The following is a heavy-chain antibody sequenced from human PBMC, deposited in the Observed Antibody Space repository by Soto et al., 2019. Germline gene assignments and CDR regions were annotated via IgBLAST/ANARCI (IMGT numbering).Heavy chain of an antibody. CDR1: GFTFSSYA. Sequence: QVQLVESGGGVVQPGRSLRLSCAASGFTFSSYAMHWVRQAPGKGLEWVAVISYDGSNKYYADSVKSRFTISRDNSTNTRYLQMNSLRAEDTAVYYCARARLDTPALDYWGQGTLVTVSS. D-gene: IGHD2-2*01. J-gene: IGHJ4*02. V-gene: IGHV3-30-3*01. CDR2: ISYDGSNK. CDR3: ARARLDTPALDY.